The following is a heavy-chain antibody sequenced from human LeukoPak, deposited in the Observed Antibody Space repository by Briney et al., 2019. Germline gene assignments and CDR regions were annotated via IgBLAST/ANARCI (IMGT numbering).Heavy chain of an antibody. CDR1: TGSFSGYY. J-gene: IGHJ5*02. D-gene: IGHD3-16*01. CDR2: VNDGGNT. Sequence: SETLSLTCAVYTGSFSGYYWSWIRQSPEKGLEWIGEVNDGGNTHYNPSLRSRVTISLDTSKNHFSLKLTSVTAADTAVYNCARAAWNGGGGFDPWGQGILVTVSS. V-gene: IGHV4-34*01. CDR3: ARAAWNGGGGFDP.